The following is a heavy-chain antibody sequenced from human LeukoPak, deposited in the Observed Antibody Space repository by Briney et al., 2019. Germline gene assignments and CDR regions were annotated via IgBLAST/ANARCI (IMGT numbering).Heavy chain of an antibody. CDR3: ATADYYGSGSYKVFDY. D-gene: IGHD3-10*01. CDR2: IIPILGIA. Sequence: SVKVSCKASGGTFSSYAISWVRQAPGQGLEWMGRIIPILGIANYAQKFQGRVTITADKSTSTAYMELSSLRSEDTAVYYCATADYYGSGSYKVFDYWGQGTLVTVSS. J-gene: IGHJ4*02. V-gene: IGHV1-69*04. CDR1: GGTFSSYA.